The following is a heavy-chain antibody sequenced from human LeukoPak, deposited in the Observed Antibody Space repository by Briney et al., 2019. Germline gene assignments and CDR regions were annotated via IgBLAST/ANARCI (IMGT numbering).Heavy chain of an antibody. J-gene: IGHJ4*02. Sequence: GGSLRLSCAASEFTFSNYALHWVRQAPGKGLRWVAVISYDGNTIHYADSVKGRFIISRDTSKNTLYLQMNSLRAEDTAVYYCARSGGLQKFDYWGQGTLVTVSS. CDR1: EFTFSNYA. CDR2: ISYDGNTI. V-gene: IGHV3-30-3*01. D-gene: IGHD4-11*01. CDR3: ARSGGLQKFDY.